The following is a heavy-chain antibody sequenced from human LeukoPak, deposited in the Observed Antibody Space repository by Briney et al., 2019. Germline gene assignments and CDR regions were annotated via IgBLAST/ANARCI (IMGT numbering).Heavy chain of an antibody. D-gene: IGHD3-3*01. CDR1: GYTFTSYG. V-gene: IGHV1-18*01. Sequence: ASVKVSCKASGYTFTSYGISWVRQAPGQGLEWMGWISAYNGNTNYAQKLQGRVTMTTDTSTSTAYMELRSLRSDDTAVYYCASGMGITIFGVVIIQAFDYWGQGTLVTVSS. CDR3: ASGMGITIFGVVIIQAFDY. J-gene: IGHJ4*02. CDR2: ISAYNGNT.